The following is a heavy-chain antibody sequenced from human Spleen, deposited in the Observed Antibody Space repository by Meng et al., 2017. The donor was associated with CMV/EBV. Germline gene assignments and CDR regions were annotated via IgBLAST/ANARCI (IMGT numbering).Heavy chain of an antibody. CDR1: GFSFSSYS. CDR2: ILYDGSNE. D-gene: IGHD3-10*01. CDR3: ARGPYYYGSGTYGLFDY. Sequence: GESLKISCAGVGFSFSSYSLHWVRQAPGKGLEWVAVILYDGSNEYYADSLKGRFTISRDNSKNSVYLQMNSLRAEDTAVYYCARGPYYYGSGTYGLFDYWGQGALVTVSS. V-gene: IGHV3-30-3*01. J-gene: IGHJ4*02.